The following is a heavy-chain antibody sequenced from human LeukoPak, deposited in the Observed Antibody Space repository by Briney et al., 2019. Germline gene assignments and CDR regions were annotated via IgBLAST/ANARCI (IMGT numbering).Heavy chain of an antibody. Sequence: SGGSLRLSCAASGFTFSSYWMSWVRQAPGKGLEWVANIKQDGSEKYYVDCVKGRFTISRDNAKNSLYLQMNSLRAEDTAVYYCARAKWIQLWPLYYYYYYMDVWGKGTTVTVSS. J-gene: IGHJ6*03. V-gene: IGHV3-7*01. CDR1: GFTFSSYW. D-gene: IGHD5-18*01. CDR2: IKQDGSEK. CDR3: ARAKWIQLWPLYYYYYYMDV.